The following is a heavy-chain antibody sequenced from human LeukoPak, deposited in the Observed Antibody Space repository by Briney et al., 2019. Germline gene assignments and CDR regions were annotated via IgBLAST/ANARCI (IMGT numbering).Heavy chain of an antibody. D-gene: IGHD6-19*01. CDR1: GYNFGSYW. V-gene: IGHV5-51*01. Sequence: GESLEISCKASGYNFGSYWIGWVRQMPGKGLEWMGIIYPGDSDTRYSRSFQGQVTISADKSISTAYLQLSSLKASDTAIYYCAKHGKYSSGSHYFDYWGQGTLVTVSS. J-gene: IGHJ4*02. CDR2: IYPGDSDT. CDR3: AKHGKYSSGSHYFDY.